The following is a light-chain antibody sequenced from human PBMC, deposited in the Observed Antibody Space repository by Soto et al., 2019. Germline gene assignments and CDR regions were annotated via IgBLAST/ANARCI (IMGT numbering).Light chain of an antibody. Sequence: QSALTQPASVSGSPGQSITISCTGTSSDIGSDYMVSWYQLHPGKAPKVMIYEGTRRPSGVSSRFSASKSDNTASLTISGLQAEDEADYYCCTYAPSINFVIFGGGTKVTVL. CDR1: SSDIGSDYM. CDR2: EGT. CDR3: CTYAPSINFVI. V-gene: IGLV2-23*01. J-gene: IGLJ2*01.